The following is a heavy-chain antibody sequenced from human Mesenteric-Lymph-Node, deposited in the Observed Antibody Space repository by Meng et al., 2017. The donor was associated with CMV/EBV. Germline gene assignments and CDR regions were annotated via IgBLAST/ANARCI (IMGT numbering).Heavy chain of an antibody. J-gene: IGHJ4*02. CDR3: AKDSTITMIVVVTD. CDR1: GFTFSSYA. CDR2: ISGSGGST. Sequence: SGFTFSSYAMSWVRQAPGKGLEWVSAISGSGGSTYYADSVKGRFTISRDNSKNTLYLQMNSLRAEDTAVYYCAKDSTITMIVVVTDWGQGTLVTVSS. D-gene: IGHD3-22*01. V-gene: IGHV3-23*01.